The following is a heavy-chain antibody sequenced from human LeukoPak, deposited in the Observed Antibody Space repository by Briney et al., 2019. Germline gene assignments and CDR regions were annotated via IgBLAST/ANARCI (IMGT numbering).Heavy chain of an antibody. CDR2: IYSGDST. V-gene: IGHV3-53*01. CDR1: GFTVSSNY. CDR3: ARHLYSGSYYHFDY. Sequence: GGSLRLSCAASGFTVSSNYMSWVRQAPGKGLAWVSVIYSGDSTHYADSVKGRFTIYRDNSKNTLSLQMNSLRAEDTAVYYCARHLYSGSYYHFDYWGQGTLVTVSS. D-gene: IGHD1-26*01. J-gene: IGHJ4*02.